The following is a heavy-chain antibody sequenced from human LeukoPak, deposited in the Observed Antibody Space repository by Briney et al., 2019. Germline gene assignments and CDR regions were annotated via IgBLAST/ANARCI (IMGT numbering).Heavy chain of an antibody. CDR2: IIPIFDRP. Sequence: SVKVSCKASGYTFTGYYMHWVRQAPGQGLEWMGGIIPIFDRPNYAQKFEGRVTITADKSTNTTYMEISSLTSDDTAVYYCARDAQWELRALDVWGRGTMVIVSS. J-gene: IGHJ3*01. CDR3: ARDAQWELRALDV. V-gene: IGHV1-69*06. D-gene: IGHD4-23*01. CDR1: GYTFTGYY.